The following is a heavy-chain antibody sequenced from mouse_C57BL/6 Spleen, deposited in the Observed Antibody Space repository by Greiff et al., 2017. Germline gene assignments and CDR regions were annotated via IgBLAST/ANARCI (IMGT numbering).Heavy chain of an antibody. CDR1: GYTFTSYT. V-gene: IGHV1-4*01. D-gene: IGHD2-3*01. CDR3: ARYDGYYAMDY. Sequence: QVQLQQSGAELARPGASVKMSCKASGYTFTSYTMHWVKQRPGQGLEWIGYINPSSGYTKYNQKFKDKATLTADKSSSTAYMQLSSLTSEDSAVYDCARYDGYYAMDYWGQGTSVTVSS. J-gene: IGHJ4*01. CDR2: INPSSGYT.